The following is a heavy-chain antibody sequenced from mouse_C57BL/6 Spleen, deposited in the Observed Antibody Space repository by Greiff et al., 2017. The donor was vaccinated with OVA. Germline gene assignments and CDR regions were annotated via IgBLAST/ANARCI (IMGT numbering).Heavy chain of an antibody. D-gene: IGHD3-2*02. CDR2: IYPGDGDT. Sequence: VQLQQSGAELVKPGASVKISCKASGYAFSSYWMNWVKQRPGKGLEWIGQIYPGDGDTNYNGKFKGKATLTADKSSSTAYMQLSSLTSEDSAVYFCARWGAQASFDGWGKGTTLTVSS. CDR3: ARWGAQASFDG. J-gene: IGHJ2*01. CDR1: GYAFSSYW. V-gene: IGHV1-80*01.